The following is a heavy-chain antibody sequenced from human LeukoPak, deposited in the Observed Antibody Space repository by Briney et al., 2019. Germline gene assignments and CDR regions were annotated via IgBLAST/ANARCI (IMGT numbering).Heavy chain of an antibody. D-gene: IGHD2-2*01. V-gene: IGHV3-23*01. CDR2: ISGSGGST. CDR3: AKDRLGYCSSTSCYGDAFDI. J-gene: IGHJ3*02. Sequence: PGGSLRLSCAASGFTFSSYAMSWVRQAPGKGLEWVSAISGSGGSTYYADSVKGRFTISRDNSKNTLYLQMNSLRAEVTAVYYCAKDRLGYCSSTSCYGDAFDIWGQGTMVTVSS. CDR1: GFTFSSYA.